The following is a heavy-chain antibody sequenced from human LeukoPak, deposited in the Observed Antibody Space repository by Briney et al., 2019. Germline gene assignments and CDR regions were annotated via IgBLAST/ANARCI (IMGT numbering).Heavy chain of an antibody. D-gene: IGHD3-22*01. CDR2: IGTAGDT. CDR1: GFSFNSYD. J-gene: IGHJ5*02. V-gene: IGHV3-13*01. Sequence: PGGSLRLSSAASGFSFNSYDFHWVRQRKGESPEWVSAIGTAGDTYYPGSVKGRFTISRENAKNSLYLQMNILEVGDTAVYYCASATRGGYYDHWGQGTLVSVSS. CDR3: ASATRGGYYDH.